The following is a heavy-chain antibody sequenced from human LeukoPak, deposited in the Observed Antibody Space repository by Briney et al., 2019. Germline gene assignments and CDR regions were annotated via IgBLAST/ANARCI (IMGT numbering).Heavy chain of an antibody. D-gene: IGHD4-17*01. CDR1: GFTFSSYS. CDR2: ISSSSSYI. CDR3: ARGMTMDDYGDYFRPFDY. V-gene: IGHV3-21*01. Sequence: GGSLRLSCAASGFTFSSYSMNWVRQAPGKGLEWVSSISSSSSYIYYADSVKGRFTISRDNAKNSLYLQMNSLRAEDTAVYYCARGMTMDDYGDYFRPFDYWGQGTLVTVSS. J-gene: IGHJ4*02.